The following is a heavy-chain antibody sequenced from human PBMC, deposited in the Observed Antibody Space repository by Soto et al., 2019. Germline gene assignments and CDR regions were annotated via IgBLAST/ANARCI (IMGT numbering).Heavy chain of an antibody. CDR2: IYYSGST. J-gene: IGHJ5*02. D-gene: IGHD1-26*01. CDR3: ARDSHYDVTWFDP. V-gene: IGHV4-31*03. CDR1: GGSISSGGYY. Sequence: QVQLQESGPGLVKPSQTLSLTCTVSGGSISSGGYYWSWIRQHPGKGLEWIGYIYYSGSTYYNPSLKSRVTISVDTSKNKFSLKLSSVTAADTAVYYCARDSHYDVTWFDPWGQGTLVTVSS.